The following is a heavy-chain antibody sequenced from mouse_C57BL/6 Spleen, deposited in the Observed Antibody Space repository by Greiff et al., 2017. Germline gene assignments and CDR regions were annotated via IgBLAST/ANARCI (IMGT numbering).Heavy chain of an antibody. Sequence: QVQLQQPGAELVKPGASVKLSCKASGYTFTSYWLHWVKQRPGQGLELIGMIHPNSGSTNYNEKFKSKAPLTVDKSSSTAYMQLSSLTSEDSAVYYCARGMITTRYYFDYWGQGTTLTVSS. CDR3: ARGMITTRYYFDY. V-gene: IGHV1-64*01. D-gene: IGHD2-4*01. CDR1: GYTFTSYW. J-gene: IGHJ2*01. CDR2: IHPNSGST.